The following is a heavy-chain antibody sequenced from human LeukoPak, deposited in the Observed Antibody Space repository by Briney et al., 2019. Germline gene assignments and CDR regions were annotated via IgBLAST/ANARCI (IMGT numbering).Heavy chain of an antibody. CDR2: VSTYNGNT. J-gene: IGHJ4*02. CDR1: GYTFINYG. D-gene: IGHD1-26*01. CDR3: ARGDTFSGTNGDY. Sequence: ASVKVSCKTSGYTFINYGISWVRQAPGQGLEWMGWVSTYNGNTNYAQTVQGRVTMTTDTSTSTAYMDLRGLTSDDTAVYYCARGDTFSGTNGDYWGQGTLVIVSS. V-gene: IGHV1-18*01.